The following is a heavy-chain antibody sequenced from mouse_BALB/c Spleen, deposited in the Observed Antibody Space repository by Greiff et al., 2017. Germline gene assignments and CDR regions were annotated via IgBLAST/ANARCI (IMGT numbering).Heavy chain of an antibody. CDR1: GYSITSDYA. J-gene: IGHJ4*01. D-gene: IGHD2-14*01. V-gene: IGHV3-2*02. Sequence: EVKLMESGPGLVKPSQSLSLTCTVTGYSITSDYAWNWIRQFPGNKLEWMGYISYSGSTSYNPSLKSRISITRDTSKNQFFLQLNSVTTEDTATYYCAREVRRGLAYAMDYWGQGTSVTVSS. CDR2: ISYSGST. CDR3: AREVRRGLAYAMDY.